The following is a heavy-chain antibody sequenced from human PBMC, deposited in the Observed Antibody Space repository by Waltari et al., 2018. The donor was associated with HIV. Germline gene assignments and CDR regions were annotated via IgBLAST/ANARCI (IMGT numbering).Heavy chain of an antibody. Sequence: EVQLVQSGGGLVQPGGSRRLSCAASGFSVSRYWMHWVRQIPGQWLVWISRSNRDENTMNYEDCVRGLITISSDYAKNTLYLQMNGVRDDDTAMYYCVKDMFGEYDYWGQGTLVTVSS. CDR2: SNRDENTM. D-gene: IGHD3-10*02. CDR1: GFSVSRYW. V-gene: IGHV3-74*01. J-gene: IGHJ4*02. CDR3: VKDMFGEYDY.